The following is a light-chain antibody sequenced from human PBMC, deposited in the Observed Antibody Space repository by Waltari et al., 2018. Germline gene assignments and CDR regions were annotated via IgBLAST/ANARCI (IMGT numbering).Light chain of an antibody. CDR2: EAS. Sequence: DIQMTQSPSTLSASVGDRVTITCWASQSIGSSLAWYQQKPGKAPKVVIYEASSLESGVPSRFSGSGSGTEFTLTISSLQPDDFATYYCQQCNSYLLTFGGGTKVEIK. J-gene: IGKJ4*01. CDR3: QQCNSYLLT. CDR1: QSIGSS. V-gene: IGKV1-5*03.